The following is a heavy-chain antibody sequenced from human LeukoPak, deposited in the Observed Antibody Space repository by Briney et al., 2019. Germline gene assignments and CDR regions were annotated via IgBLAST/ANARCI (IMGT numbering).Heavy chain of an antibody. CDR1: GYNFTNYW. CDR2: IYPGDSDT. Sequence: GESLKISCKGSGYNFTNYWTAWVRQMPGKGLEWMGIIYPGDSDTRYSPSFHGQVTISADKSISTAYLQWSSLEASDTGMYYCTRHELYYYDSRAFNHPAFDIWGQGTMVTVSS. J-gene: IGHJ3*02. CDR3: TRHELYYYDSRAFNHPAFDI. V-gene: IGHV5-51*01. D-gene: IGHD3-22*01.